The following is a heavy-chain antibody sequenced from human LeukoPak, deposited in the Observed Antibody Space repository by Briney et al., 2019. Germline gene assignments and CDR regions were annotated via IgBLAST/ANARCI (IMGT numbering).Heavy chain of an antibody. CDR3: AREAGYSSSWFDY. CDR2: IIPIFGTA. D-gene: IGHD6-13*01. Sequence: SVKVSCKASGGTFSSYAISWVRQAPGQGLEWMGGIIPIFGTANYAQRFQGRVTITADESTSTAYMELSSLRSGDTAVYYCAREAGYSSSWFDYWGQGTLVTVSS. CDR1: GGTFSSYA. V-gene: IGHV1-69*13. J-gene: IGHJ4*02.